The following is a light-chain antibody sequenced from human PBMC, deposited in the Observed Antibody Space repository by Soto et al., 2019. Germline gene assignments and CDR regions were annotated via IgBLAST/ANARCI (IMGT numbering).Light chain of an antibody. Sequence: DIQMTQSPSSLSASVGDRVTITCRASQSIKNYLNWYQQKPWKAPQLLIYAASSLQSGVPSRFSGSVSGTDFTLTISSLQPEDFATYYCQQSYSTPWTFGQGTKVEIK. CDR2: AAS. CDR3: QQSYSTPWT. V-gene: IGKV1-39*01. CDR1: QSIKNY. J-gene: IGKJ1*01.